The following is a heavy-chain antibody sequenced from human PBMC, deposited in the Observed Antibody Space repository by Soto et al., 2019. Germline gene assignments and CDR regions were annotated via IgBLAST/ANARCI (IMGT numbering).Heavy chain of an antibody. D-gene: IGHD3-22*01. CDR2: ISYDGSNK. J-gene: IGHJ6*02. Sequence: QVQLVESGGGVVQPGRSLRLSCAASGFTFSSYAMHWVRQAPGKGLEWVAVISYDGSNKYYADSVKGRFTISRDNSKNKLXXQMNSLRAEDTAVYYCARDRRIVVVSAYYYYGMDVWGQGTTVTVSS. CDR1: GFTFSSYA. V-gene: IGHV3-30-3*01. CDR3: ARDRRIVVVSAYYYYGMDV.